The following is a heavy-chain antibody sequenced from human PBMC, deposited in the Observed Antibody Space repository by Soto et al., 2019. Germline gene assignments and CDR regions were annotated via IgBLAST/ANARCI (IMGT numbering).Heavy chain of an antibody. CDR2: INPNSGGT. Sequence: QVQLVQSGAEVKKPGASGKVSCKASGYTCTGYYMHWVRQAPGQGLEWMGWINPNSGGTNYAQKFQGWVTMTRNTSISTAYMELSRLRSDVKAVYYCARGYDSSGLDYWGQGTLVTVSS. V-gene: IGHV1-2*04. CDR3: ARGYDSSGLDY. J-gene: IGHJ4*02. D-gene: IGHD3-22*01. CDR1: GYTCTGYY.